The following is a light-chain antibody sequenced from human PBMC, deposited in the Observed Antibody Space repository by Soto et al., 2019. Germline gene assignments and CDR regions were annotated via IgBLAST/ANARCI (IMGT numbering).Light chain of an antibody. V-gene: IGLV2-8*01. CDR2: EVS. CDR3: CSYAAYNTL. CDR1: SSDIGSDNY. J-gene: IGLJ2*01. Sequence: QSALTQPPSASGSTGQSVTISCTGTSSDIGSDNYVSWYQQHPGEAPKLIIYEVSKRHSGVPDRFSGSKSGNTASLAVSGLQAEDEADYYCCSYAAYNTLFGGGTKLTVL.